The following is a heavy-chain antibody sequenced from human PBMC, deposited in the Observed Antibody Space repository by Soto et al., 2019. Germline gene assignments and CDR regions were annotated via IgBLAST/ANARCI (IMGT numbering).Heavy chain of an antibody. CDR1: GFTFSRYG. V-gene: IGHV3-30*18. J-gene: IGHJ4*02. CDR2: ISHDGGNR. Sequence: QVQLVESGGGVVQPGRSLRLSCAASGFTFSRYGMYWVRQAPGKGLECVAYISHDGGNRYSADSVKGRFTIFRDNSKNTLYLQMHSLGRENGAVYYWAKDRRDGYFDNWGQGHLVTVSS. CDR3: AKDRRDGYFDN.